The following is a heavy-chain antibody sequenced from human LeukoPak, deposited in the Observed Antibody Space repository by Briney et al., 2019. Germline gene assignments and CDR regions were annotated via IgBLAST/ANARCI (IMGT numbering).Heavy chain of an antibody. D-gene: IGHD5-18*01. Sequence: GGSPRLSCAASGFTFSSYAIHWVRQAPGKGLEYVSAISSNGGSTYYANSVKGRFTISRDNSKNTLYLQMGSLRVEDMAVYYCARWGTALDYWGQGTLVTVSS. CDR3: ARWGTALDY. CDR1: GFTFSSYA. J-gene: IGHJ4*02. V-gene: IGHV3-64*01. CDR2: ISSNGGST.